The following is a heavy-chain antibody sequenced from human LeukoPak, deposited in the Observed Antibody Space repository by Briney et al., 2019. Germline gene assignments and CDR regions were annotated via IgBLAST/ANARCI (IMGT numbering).Heavy chain of an antibody. Sequence: SETLSLTCTVSGGSISSYYWSWIRQPAGKGLEWIGRIYTSGSTNYNPSLKSRVTMSVDTSKNQFSLKLSSVTAADTAVYYCARVSTTANDYYYYYMDVRGKGTTVTVSS. CDR1: GGSISSYY. V-gene: IGHV4-4*07. CDR2: IYTSGST. D-gene: IGHD4-17*01. CDR3: ARVSTTANDYYYYYMDV. J-gene: IGHJ6*03.